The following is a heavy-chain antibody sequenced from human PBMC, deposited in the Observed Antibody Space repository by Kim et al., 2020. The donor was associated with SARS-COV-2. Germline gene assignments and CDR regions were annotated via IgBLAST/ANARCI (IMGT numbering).Heavy chain of an antibody. CDR3: AKDPRSSSSFNP. CDR2: ISYHGSGK. CDR1: GFTFSTLA. Sequence: GGSLRLSCAASGFTFSTLAMTWVRQAPGKGLEWVSAISYHGSGKYDADAVKGRFTISRDNSNNTRLLQMNFLRAEEPALYYCAKDPRSSSSFNPWGQGTLCTVSS. D-gene: IGHD6-13*01. V-gene: IGHV3-23*01. J-gene: IGHJ5*02.